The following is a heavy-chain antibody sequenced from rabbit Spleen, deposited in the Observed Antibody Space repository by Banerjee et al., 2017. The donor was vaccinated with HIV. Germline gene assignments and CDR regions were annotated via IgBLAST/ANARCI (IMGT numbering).Heavy chain of an antibody. D-gene: IGHD8-1*01. CDR3: ARDAGSGDYIDVYFDL. Sequence: QEQLVESGGGLVKPGASLTLTCKASGFSFSSKAVMCWVRQAPGKGLEWIACINAVTGKAVYASWAKGRFTISKTSSTTVTLQMTSLTVADTATYFCARDAGSGDYIDVYFDLWGQGTLVTVS. J-gene: IGHJ4*01. V-gene: IGHV1S45*01. CDR1: GFSFSSKAV. CDR2: INAVTGKA.